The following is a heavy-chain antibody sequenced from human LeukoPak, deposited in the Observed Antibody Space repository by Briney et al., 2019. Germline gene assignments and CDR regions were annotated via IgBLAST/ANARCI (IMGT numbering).Heavy chain of an antibody. V-gene: IGHV3-15*01. J-gene: IGHJ4*02. CDR3: TTDPHIVGATNDY. Sequence: GGSLRLSCAASGFTFSNAWMSWGGQAPGKGREWGGRIKRKTDGGTTDYAAPVKGRFTISRDDSKNTLYLQMNSLKTEDTAVYYCTTDPHIVGATNDYWGQGTLVTVSS. CDR1: GFTFSNAW. D-gene: IGHD1-26*01. CDR2: IKRKTDGGTT.